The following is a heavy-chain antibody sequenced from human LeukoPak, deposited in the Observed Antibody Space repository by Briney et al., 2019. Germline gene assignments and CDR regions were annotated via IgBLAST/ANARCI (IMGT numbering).Heavy chain of an antibody. CDR3: ARVYSFGYGVDY. J-gene: IGHJ4*02. CDR2: MNPNSGDT. V-gene: IGHV1-8*01. CDR1: GYTFTSYD. D-gene: IGHD5-18*01. Sequence: EASVKGSCKASGYTFTSYDINWVRQATGQGLEWMGWMNPNSGDTGYAQKFQGRVTMTRNTSISTAYMELSSLRSEDTAVYYCARVYSFGYGVDYWGQGTLVTVSS.